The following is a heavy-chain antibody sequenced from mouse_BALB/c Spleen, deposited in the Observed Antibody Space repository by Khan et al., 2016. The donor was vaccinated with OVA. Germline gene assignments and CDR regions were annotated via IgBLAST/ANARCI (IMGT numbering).Heavy chain of an antibody. D-gene: IGHD2-14*01. CDR1: GYTFTNYG. V-gene: IGHV9-3*02. CDR2: INTNTGEP. Sequence: QIQLVQSGPELKKPGETVRISCKASGYTFTNYGMNWVKQAPGKGLKWMGWINTNTGEPTFAEEFKERFAFSLETSASTSYLQINNRKHEDTATYFCARGYYMYGSWCAYWGQGTLVTCSA. J-gene: IGHJ3*01. CDR3: ARGYYMYGSWCAY.